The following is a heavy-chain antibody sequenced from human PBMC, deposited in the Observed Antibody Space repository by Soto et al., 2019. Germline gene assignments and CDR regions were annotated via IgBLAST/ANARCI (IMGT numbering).Heavy chain of an antibody. V-gene: IGHV1-69*04. Sequence: ASVKVSCKASGGTFSSYTISWVRQAPGQGLEWMGRIIPILGIANYAQKLQGRVTITADKSTSTAYMELSSLRSEDTAVYYCAREGPTGRYYYYYMDVWGKGTTVTVSS. D-gene: IGHD4-17*01. CDR3: AREGPTGRYYYYYMDV. CDR2: IIPILGIA. CDR1: GGTFSSYT. J-gene: IGHJ6*03.